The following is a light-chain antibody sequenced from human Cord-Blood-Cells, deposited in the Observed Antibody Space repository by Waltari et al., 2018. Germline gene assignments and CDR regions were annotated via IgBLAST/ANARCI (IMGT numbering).Light chain of an antibody. J-gene: IGKJ4*01. V-gene: IGKV3-11*01. CDR2: DAS. Sequence: TLSLSPGERATLSCRASQSVSSYLAWYQQKPGQAPRLLIYDASNRATGIPARFSGSGSGTDFTLTISSLEPEDFAVYYCQQRSNWPLTFGGGTKVGIK. CDR3: QQRSNWPLT. CDR1: QSVSSY.